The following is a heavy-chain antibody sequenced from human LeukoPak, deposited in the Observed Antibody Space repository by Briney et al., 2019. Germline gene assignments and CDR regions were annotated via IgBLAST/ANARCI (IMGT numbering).Heavy chain of an antibody. CDR3: ARVGRIAVAGPGVTPYFDY. D-gene: IGHD6-19*01. CDR1: GGSFSGYY. J-gene: IGHJ4*02. Sequence: PSETLSLTCAVYGGSFSGYYWSWIRQPPGKGLEWIGYIYYSGSTNYNPSLKSRVTISVDTSKNQFSLKLSSVTAADTAVYYCARVGRIAVAGPGVTPYFDYWGQGTLVTVSS. V-gene: IGHV4-59*01. CDR2: IYYSGST.